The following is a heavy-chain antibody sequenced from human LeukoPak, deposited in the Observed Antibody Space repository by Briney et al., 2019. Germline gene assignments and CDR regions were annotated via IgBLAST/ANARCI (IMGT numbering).Heavy chain of an antibody. J-gene: IGHJ4*02. CDR2: ITGSGGFT. V-gene: IGHV3-23*01. CDR3: ARSLDY. Sequence: PGGSLRLSCAASGFPFSTYAMNWVRQAPGKGLEWVSVITGSGGFTQYADSVKGRFTISRDNSKNTVYLQMNSLRVEDTALYYCARSLDYWGQGTLVTVSS. CDR1: GFPFSTYA.